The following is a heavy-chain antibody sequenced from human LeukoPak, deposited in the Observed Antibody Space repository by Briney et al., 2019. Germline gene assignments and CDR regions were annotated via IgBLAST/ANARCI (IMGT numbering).Heavy chain of an antibody. Sequence: GGSLRLSCAASGFTFSTYAMSWVRQAPGKGLEWVSAISGRGIATYYADSVKGRFTISRDNSKNTLYLQMNSLRAEDTAVYYCAKDLGSGALLYYCYMDVWGKGTTVTVSS. CDR3: AKDLGSGALLYYCYMDV. CDR2: ISGRGIAT. J-gene: IGHJ6*03. V-gene: IGHV3-23*01. CDR1: GFTFSTYA. D-gene: IGHD2-15*01.